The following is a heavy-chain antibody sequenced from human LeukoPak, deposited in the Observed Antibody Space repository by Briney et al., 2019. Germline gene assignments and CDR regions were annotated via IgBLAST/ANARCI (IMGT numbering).Heavy chain of an antibody. Sequence: SGGSLRLSCAASGFTFSSYWMHWVRQAPGKGLEWVSLISWDGGSTYYADSVKGRFTISRDNSKNSLYLQMNSLRAEDTALYYCAKPAIPRGVVVDAFDIWGQGTMVTVSS. J-gene: IGHJ3*02. CDR1: GFTFSSYW. D-gene: IGHD2-15*01. CDR2: ISWDGGST. CDR3: AKPAIPRGVVVDAFDI. V-gene: IGHV3-43D*03.